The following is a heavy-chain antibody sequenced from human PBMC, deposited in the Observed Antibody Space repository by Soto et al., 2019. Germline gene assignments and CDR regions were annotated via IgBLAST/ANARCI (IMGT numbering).Heavy chain of an antibody. CDR1: GGIFSSNT. CDR2: IITLFGTA. V-gene: IGHV1-69*06. CDR3: ASKAACGGDCYAFDS. Sequence: QVYLVQSGAEVKKPGSSVKISCKASGGIFSSNTINWVRQAAGQGLEWMGGIITLFGTANYAEKFQGRVTITADKSTKTEYMELTSLRSADTAVYYCASKAACGGDCYAFDSWGQGTLVTVSS. J-gene: IGHJ4*02. D-gene: IGHD2-21*02.